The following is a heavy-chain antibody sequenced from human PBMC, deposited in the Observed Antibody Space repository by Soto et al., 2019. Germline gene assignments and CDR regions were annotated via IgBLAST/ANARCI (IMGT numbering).Heavy chain of an antibody. CDR3: ARYTNAWYLDY. D-gene: IGHD2-2*02. Sequence: SQTLSLTCAISGDSVSSNSAAWTWIRQSPSRGLEWLGRTYYRSKWYSDYALSVRSRITINPDTSKNQFSLHLNSVTPDDTAIYYCARYTNAWYLDYWGQGTRV. CDR1: GDSVSSNSAA. J-gene: IGHJ4*02. CDR2: TYYRSKWYS. V-gene: IGHV6-1*01.